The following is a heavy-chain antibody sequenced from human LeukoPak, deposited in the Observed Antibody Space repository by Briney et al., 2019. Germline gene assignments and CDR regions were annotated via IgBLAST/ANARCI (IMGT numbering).Heavy chain of an antibody. CDR3: ARGGSGSSPFDY. CDR1: GGSISSYY. CDR2: IYYSGST. D-gene: IGHD3-10*01. Sequence: PSETLSLTCTVSGGSISSYYWSWIRQPPGKGLEWIGYIYYSGSTNYNPSLKSRVTISVDTSKNQFSLKLSSVTAADTAVYYCARGGSGSSPFDYWGQGTLVTVSS. J-gene: IGHJ4*02. V-gene: IGHV4-59*08.